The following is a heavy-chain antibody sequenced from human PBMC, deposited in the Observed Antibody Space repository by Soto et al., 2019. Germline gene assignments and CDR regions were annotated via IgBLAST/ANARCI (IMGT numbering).Heavy chain of an antibody. J-gene: IGHJ6*02. CDR3: ARDRLYCSGGSCYPATTYYYYYYGMDV. D-gene: IGHD2-15*01. CDR1: GGSFSGYY. CDR2: INHSGST. Sequence: SETLSLTCAVYGGSFSGYYWSWIRQPPGKGLEWIGEINHSGSTNYNPSLKSRVTISVDTSKNQFSLKLSSATAADTAVYYCARDRLYCSGGSCYPATTYYYYYYGMDVWVQGTTVTVSS. V-gene: IGHV4-34*01.